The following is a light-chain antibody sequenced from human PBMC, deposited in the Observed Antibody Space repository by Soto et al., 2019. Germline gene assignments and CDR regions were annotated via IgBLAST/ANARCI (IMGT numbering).Light chain of an antibody. CDR3: SSYTTSTGLEYV. J-gene: IGLJ1*01. CDR2: EVS. CDR1: SSDVGGYNS. Sequence: QSALTQPASVSGSPGQSITISCTGTSSDVGGYNSVSWYQHHPGKAPKLMIYEVSNRPSGVSDRFSGSKSGNTASLTISGLQAEDEADYYCSSYTTSTGLEYVFGTGTQLTVL. V-gene: IGLV2-14*01.